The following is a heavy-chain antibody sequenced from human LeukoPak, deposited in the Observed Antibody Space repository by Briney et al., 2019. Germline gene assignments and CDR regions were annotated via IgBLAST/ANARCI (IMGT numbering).Heavy chain of an antibody. CDR3: AREMRSPRGGFDY. V-gene: IGHV4-39*07. CDR2: MYCSGST. CDR1: SGSISSTSYY. D-gene: IGHD3-10*01. J-gene: IGHJ4*02. Sequence: SETLSLTCTVSSGSISSTSYYWGWIRQPPGMGLEWIGSMYCSGSTYYNPSLKSRVTISVDTSKSQFSLKLSSVTAADTAVYYCAREMRSPRGGFDYWDQGTLVTDSS.